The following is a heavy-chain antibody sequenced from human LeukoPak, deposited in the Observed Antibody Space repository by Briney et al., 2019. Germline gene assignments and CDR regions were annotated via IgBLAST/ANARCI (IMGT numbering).Heavy chain of an antibody. J-gene: IGHJ4*02. CDR2: ISGSGVST. CDR3: AKNNDFDY. D-gene: IGHD1-1*01. V-gene: IGHV3-23*01. CDR1: GFTISIYA. Sequence: GGSLRLSCAASGFTISIYARSWLRQAPGKGLEWVSYISGSGVSTYYADSVKGHFTISRDNSKNTLYLQMNTLRAEDTVVHYCAKNNDFDYWGQGTLVTVSS.